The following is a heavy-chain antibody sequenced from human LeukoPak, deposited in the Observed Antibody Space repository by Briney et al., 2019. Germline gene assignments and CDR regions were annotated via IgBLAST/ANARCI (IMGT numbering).Heavy chain of an antibody. CDR3: ASEYYYDSSGYYYVSSYSDY. V-gene: IGHV3-21*01. D-gene: IGHD3-22*01. Sequence: GGSLRLSCAASGFTFSSYSMNWVRQAPGKGLAWVSSISSSSSYIYYADSVKGRFTISRDNAKNSLYLQMSSLRSEDTAVYYCASEYYYDSSGYYYVSSYSDYWGQGTLVTVSS. CDR2: ISSSSSYI. CDR1: GFTFSSYS. J-gene: IGHJ4*02.